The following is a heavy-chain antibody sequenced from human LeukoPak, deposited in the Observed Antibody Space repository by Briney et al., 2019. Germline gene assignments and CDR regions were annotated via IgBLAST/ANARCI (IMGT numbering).Heavy chain of an antibody. CDR2: FDPEDGET. D-gene: IGHD2-2*02. V-gene: IGHV1-24*01. CDR3: ATALVPAAIDAFDI. CDR1: GYTLTELS. J-gene: IGHJ3*02. Sequence: SVKVSCKVSGYTLTELSMHWVRQAPGKGLEWMGGFDPEDGETIYAQKFQGRVTMTEDTSTDTAYMELSSLTSEDTAVYYCATALVPAAIDAFDIWGQGTMVTVSS.